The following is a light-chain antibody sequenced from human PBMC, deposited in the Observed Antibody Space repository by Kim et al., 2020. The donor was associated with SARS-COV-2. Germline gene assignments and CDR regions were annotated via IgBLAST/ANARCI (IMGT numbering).Light chain of an antibody. J-gene: IGLJ2*01. CDR3: QVWDSSSDHHVV. V-gene: IGLV3-21*04. Sequence: PGKTARITCGGNNIGSKSVHWYQQKPGQAPVLVIYYDSDRPSGIPERFSGSNSGSTATLTISRVEAGDEADYYCQVWDSSSDHHVVFGGGTQLTVL. CDR1: NIGSKS. CDR2: YDS.